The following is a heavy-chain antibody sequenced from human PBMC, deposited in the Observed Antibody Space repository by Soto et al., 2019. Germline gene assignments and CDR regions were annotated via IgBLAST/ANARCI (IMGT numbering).Heavy chain of an antibody. Sequence: KAXGSLRLSCAASGXTFSLYSIIWVRQAPGKGLEWVASITSSSSYIYYEDSLKGRFTISRDNAKNSLFLQLYSLRAEDTAVYFCVRARSTDSRPDYWGQGTLGTVSS. J-gene: IGHJ4*02. V-gene: IGHV3-21*01. CDR1: GXTFSLYS. CDR3: VRARSTDSRPDY. CDR2: ITSSSSYI. D-gene: IGHD3-22*01.